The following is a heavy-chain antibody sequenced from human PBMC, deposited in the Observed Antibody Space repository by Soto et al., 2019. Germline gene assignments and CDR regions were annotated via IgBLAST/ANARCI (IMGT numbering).Heavy chain of an antibody. Sequence: SETLSLTCTVSGGSISSGDYYWSWIRQPPGKGLEWIGYIYYSGSTYYNPSLKSRVTISVDTSRNQFSLKLNSVTAADTAMYYCARNGDCTRPGCIVGWFDPWGPGTLVTVS. CDR2: IYYSGST. CDR1: GGSISSGDYY. V-gene: IGHV4-30-4*01. CDR3: ARNGDCTRPGCIVGWFDP. J-gene: IGHJ5*02. D-gene: IGHD2-8*01.